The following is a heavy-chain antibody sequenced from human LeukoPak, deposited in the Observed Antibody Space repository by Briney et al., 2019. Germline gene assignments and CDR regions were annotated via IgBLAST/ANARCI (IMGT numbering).Heavy chain of an antibody. J-gene: IGHJ4*02. D-gene: IGHD3-3*01. V-gene: IGHV4-39*07. CDR1: GVSISSGSYY. Sequence: SETLSLTCTVSGVSISSGSYYWGWIRQPPGKGLEWIGSIYYSGSTYYNPSLKSRITISLDTSKNQFSLKLYSVTAADTAVYYCARDKTFEVANFFDYWGQGTLVTVSS. CDR2: IYYSGST. CDR3: ARDKTFEVANFFDY.